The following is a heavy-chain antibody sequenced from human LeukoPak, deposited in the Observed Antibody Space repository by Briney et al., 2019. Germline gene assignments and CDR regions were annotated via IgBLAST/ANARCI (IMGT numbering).Heavy chain of an antibody. CDR3: AKDRAYPNDVFDI. V-gene: IGHV3-23*01. D-gene: IGHD2-21*01. CDR2: ISGSDGST. CDR1: EFTFSTYA. Sequence: PGGSLRLSCAPSEFTFSTYAMSWVGQAPGKGLEWVSAISGSDGSTWYADSVRGRFTISRDTSKNTVFLQMNSLRADDTAVYYCAKDRAYPNDVFDIWGQGTMVTVSS. J-gene: IGHJ3*02.